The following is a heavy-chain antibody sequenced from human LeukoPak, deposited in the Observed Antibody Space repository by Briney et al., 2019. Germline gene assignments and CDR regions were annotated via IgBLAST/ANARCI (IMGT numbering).Heavy chain of an antibody. CDR3: ARDDLYSSSWYNAFDI. J-gene: IGHJ3*02. CDR2: ISGSGGST. V-gene: IGHV3-23*01. CDR1: GFTFSSYA. D-gene: IGHD6-13*01. Sequence: GGSLRLSCAASGFTFSSYAMSWVRQAPGKGLEWVSAISGSGGSTYYADSVKGRFTISRDNSKNTLYLQMNSLRAEDTAVYYCARDDLYSSSWYNAFDIWGQGTMVTVSS.